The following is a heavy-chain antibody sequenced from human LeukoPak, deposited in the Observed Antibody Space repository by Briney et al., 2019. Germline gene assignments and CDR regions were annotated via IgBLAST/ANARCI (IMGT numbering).Heavy chain of an antibody. J-gene: IGHJ6*02. CDR2: IRNKAYGGTT. CDR3: TAYDPSDYYGMDV. V-gene: IGHV3-49*04. D-gene: IGHD5-12*01. CDR1: GFTFSSYS. Sequence: GGSLRLSCAASGFTFSSYSMNWVRQAPGKGLEWLGFIRNKAYGGTTEYAASVKGRFIISRDDSKSIAYLQMNSLKTEDTAVYYCTAYDPSDYYGMDVWGQGTTVTVS.